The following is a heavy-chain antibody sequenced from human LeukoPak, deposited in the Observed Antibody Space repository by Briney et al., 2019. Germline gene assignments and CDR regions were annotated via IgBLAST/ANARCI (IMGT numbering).Heavy chain of an antibody. V-gene: IGHV3-23*01. D-gene: IGHD1-26*01. J-gene: IGHJ5*02. Sequence: GGSLRLSCAASGFTFSSYAMSWVRQAPGKGLEWVSAISGSGGSTYYADSVKGRFTISRDNSKNTLYLQMNSLRAEDTAVYYCARGRIGGTGVYDIPDHWGQGTLVTVSS. CDR2: ISGSGGST. CDR3: ARGRIGGTGVYDIPDH. CDR1: GFTFSSYA.